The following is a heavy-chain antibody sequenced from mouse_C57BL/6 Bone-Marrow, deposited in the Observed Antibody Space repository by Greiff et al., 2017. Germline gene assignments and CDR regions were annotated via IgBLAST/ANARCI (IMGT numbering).Heavy chain of an antibody. D-gene: IGHD2-2*01. V-gene: IGHV1-59*01. CDR2: IDPSDSYT. Sequence: QVQLQQPGAELVRPGTSVKLSCKASGYTFTSYWMHWVKQRPGQGLEWIGVIDPSDSYTKYNQKFKGKATLTVDTSSSTAYMQLSSLTSEDSAVYYCARKALFYYGYDEGFAYWGQGTLVTVSA. CDR3: ARKALFYYGYDEGFAY. CDR1: GYTFTSYW. J-gene: IGHJ3*01.